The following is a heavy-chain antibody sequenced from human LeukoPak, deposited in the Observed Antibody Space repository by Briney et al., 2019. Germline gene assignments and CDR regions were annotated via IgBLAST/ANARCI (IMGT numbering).Heavy chain of an antibody. J-gene: IGHJ6*03. CDR3: AGGQGYTYYYYYMDV. V-gene: IGHV3-66*02. D-gene: IGHD3-16*02. CDR1: GFTFSRNY. Sequence: GGSLRLSCAASGFTFSRNYMSWVRQAPGEGLEWVSVIYSGGSTYSAASVKVRFTISRDNSKTTLYLQMNSLRAEDTAVYYCAGGQGYTYYYYYMDVWGKGTTVTVSS. CDR2: IYSGGST.